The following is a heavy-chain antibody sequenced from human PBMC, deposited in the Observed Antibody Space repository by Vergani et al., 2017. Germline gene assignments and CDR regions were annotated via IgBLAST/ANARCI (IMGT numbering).Heavy chain of an antibody. J-gene: IGHJ5*02. D-gene: IGHD2-15*01. Sequence: QVQLQQWGAGLLKPSETLSLTCAVYGGSFSGYYWSWIRQPPGKGLEWIGSIYYSGSTYYNPSLEGRVTMSVDTSKSQFSLKLSSVTAADTAVYYCTRHWAVVAANNWFDPWGQGTLVTVSS. CDR3: TRHWAVVAANNWFDP. CDR2: IYYSGST. V-gene: IGHV4-34*01. CDR1: GGSFSGYY.